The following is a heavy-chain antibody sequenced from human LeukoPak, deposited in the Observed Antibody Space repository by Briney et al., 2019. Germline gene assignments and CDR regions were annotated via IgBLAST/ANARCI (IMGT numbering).Heavy chain of an antibody. Sequence: PGGSLRLSCAASGLTFSNYWMGWVRQAPGKGLEWVANIKQDGSEIYYVDSVKGRFIISRDTAKDSLYLQMNSLRAEDTAVYYCASDRGHSGYDLYDYWGQGTLVTVSS. D-gene: IGHD5-12*01. CDR1: GLTFSNYW. CDR3: ASDRGHSGYDLYDY. J-gene: IGHJ4*02. CDR2: IKQDGSEI. V-gene: IGHV3-7*01.